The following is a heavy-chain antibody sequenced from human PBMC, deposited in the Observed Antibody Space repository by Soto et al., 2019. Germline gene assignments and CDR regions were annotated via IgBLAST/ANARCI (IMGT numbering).Heavy chain of an antibody. CDR3: ASTQFYGDHTPDDY. D-gene: IGHD4-17*01. J-gene: IGHJ4*02. V-gene: IGHV3-33*01. CDR1: GFTFSSYG. CDR2: IWYDGSNK. Sequence: QVQLVESGGGEVQPGRSLRLSCAASGFTFSSYGMHWVRQAPGKGLEWVAVIWYDGSNKYYADSVKGRFTISRDNSKNTLYLQMNSLRAEDTAVYYCASTQFYGDHTPDDYWGQGTLVTVSS.